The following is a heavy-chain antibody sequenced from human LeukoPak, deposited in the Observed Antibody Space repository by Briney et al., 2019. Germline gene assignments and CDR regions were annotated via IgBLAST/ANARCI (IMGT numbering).Heavy chain of an antibody. V-gene: IGHV3-30*03. Sequence: GGSLRLSCAASGFTFSSYGMHWVRQAPGKGLEWVALISNDAGNYYYADSVKGRFTISRDNPKNTLYLQMNSLRAEDTAVYYCARDKGRNWFDPWGQGTLVTVSS. J-gene: IGHJ5*02. CDR3: ARDKGRNWFDP. CDR2: ISNDAGNY. CDR1: GFTFSSYG.